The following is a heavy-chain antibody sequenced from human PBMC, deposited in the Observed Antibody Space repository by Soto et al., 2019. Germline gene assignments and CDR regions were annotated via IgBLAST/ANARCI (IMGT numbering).Heavy chain of an antibody. CDR1: GGTFSTYV. Sequence: ASVKVSCKASGGTFSTYVISWVRQAPGQGLEWMGGIIPIFGTANYAQKFQGRVTITADKSTSTAYMELSSLRSEDTAVYYCAAIMAMVDYWGQGTLVTVSS. CDR3: AAIMAMVDY. CDR2: IIPIFGTA. J-gene: IGHJ4*02. V-gene: IGHV1-69*06. D-gene: IGHD5-18*01.